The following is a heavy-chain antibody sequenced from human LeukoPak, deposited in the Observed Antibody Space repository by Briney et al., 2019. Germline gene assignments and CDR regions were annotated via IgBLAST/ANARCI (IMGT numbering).Heavy chain of an antibody. Sequence: SETLSLTCTVSGASISSSFWSWIRQPAGKGLEWIGRIKTTGTTNYNPSLKSRLNMSIDSSRNQFSLKLNSVTAADTAVYYCARLGCNSANCPYWYYDLWAVAPWSLSPQ. CDR3: ARLGCNSANCPYWYYDL. V-gene: IGHV4-4*07. D-gene: IGHD2/OR15-2a*01. CDR1: GASISSSF. J-gene: IGHJ2*01. CDR2: IKTTGTT.